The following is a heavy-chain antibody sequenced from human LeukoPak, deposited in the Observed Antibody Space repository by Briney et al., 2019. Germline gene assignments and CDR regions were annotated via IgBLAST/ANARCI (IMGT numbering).Heavy chain of an antibody. J-gene: IGHJ4*02. CDR1: GGSISSGGYY. V-gene: IGHV4-30-2*01. Sequence: PSETLSLTCTVSGGSISSGGYYWSWIRQPPGKGLEWIGYIYHSGSTYYNPSLKSRVTISVDRSKNQFSLNLSSVTAADTAVYYCARAPELERRRGLFDYWGQGTLVTVSS. CDR2: IYHSGST. CDR3: ARAPELERRRGLFDY. D-gene: IGHD1-1*01.